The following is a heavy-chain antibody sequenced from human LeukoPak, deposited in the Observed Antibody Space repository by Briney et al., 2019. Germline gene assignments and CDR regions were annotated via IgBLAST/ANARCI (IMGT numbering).Heavy chain of an antibody. V-gene: IGHV1-69*02. CDR3: ARGSPQQYYDILTGYYIEAFDI. Sequence: SVKVSCKDSGGTFSSYTISWVRQAPGQGLEWMGRIIPILGIANYAQKFQGRVTITADKSKSTAYMELSSLRSEDTAVYYCARGSPQQYYDILTGYYIEAFDIWGQGTMVTVSS. CDR2: IIPILGIA. CDR1: GGTFSSYT. J-gene: IGHJ3*02. D-gene: IGHD3-9*01.